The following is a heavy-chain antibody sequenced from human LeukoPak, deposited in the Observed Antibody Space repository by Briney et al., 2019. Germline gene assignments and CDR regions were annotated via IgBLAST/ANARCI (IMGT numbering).Heavy chain of an antibody. Sequence: GGSLRLSCAASGFTVSSNYMSWVRQAPGKGLEWVSVIYSGGSTYYADSVKGRFTISRDNSKNTLYLQMNSLRAEDTAVYYCARARPTPAGFAFDIWGQGTMVTVSS. CDR1: GFTVSSNY. J-gene: IGHJ3*02. CDR2: IYSGGST. V-gene: IGHV3-53*01. CDR3: ARARPTPAGFAFDI.